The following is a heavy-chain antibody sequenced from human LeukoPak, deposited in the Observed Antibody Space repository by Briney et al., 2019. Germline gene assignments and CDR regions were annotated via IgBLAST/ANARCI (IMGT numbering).Heavy chain of an antibody. CDR1: GFTFNSYA. CDR2: ITSSTSYT. Sequence: PGGSQRLSCAASGFTFNSYAMNWVRQAPGKGLEWVSSITSSTSYTYYADSVKGRFTISRDNAKNSLYLQMNSLRAEDTAVYYCARGLRFLEWFVGYWGQGTLVTVSS. D-gene: IGHD3-3*01. CDR3: ARGLRFLEWFVGY. V-gene: IGHV3-21*01. J-gene: IGHJ4*02.